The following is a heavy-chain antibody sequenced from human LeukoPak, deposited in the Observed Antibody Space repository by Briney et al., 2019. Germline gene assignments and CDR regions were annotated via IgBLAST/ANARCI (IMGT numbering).Heavy chain of an antibody. D-gene: IGHD2/OR15-2a*01. CDR1: GFTFSSYG. J-gene: IGHJ6*03. CDR2: IQHDGSNK. V-gene: IGHV3-30*02. CDR3: AKGSKTVLFTRDHYMDV. Sequence: GGSLRLSCAASGFTFSSYGRHWVRQAPGKGLEWVAFIQHDGSNKYYADSVNGRFTISRDNYKRTLYLPMKSLRVEDTAVYYCAKGSKTVLFTRDHYMDVWGKGTTVTISS.